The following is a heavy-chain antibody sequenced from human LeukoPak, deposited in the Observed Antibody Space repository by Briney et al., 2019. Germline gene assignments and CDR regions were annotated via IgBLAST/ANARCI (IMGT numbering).Heavy chain of an antibody. D-gene: IGHD3-22*01. J-gene: IGHJ3*02. Sequence: ASVKVSCKASGYTFTSYGISWVRQAPGQGLEWMGWISAYNGNTNYAQKLQGRVTMTRDTSTSTAYMELRSLRSDDTAVYYCARDRFPLPGPLYDSSGYHKWHGAFDIWGQGTMVTVSP. CDR1: GYTFTSYG. CDR2: ISAYNGNT. V-gene: IGHV1-18*01. CDR3: ARDRFPLPGPLYDSSGYHKWHGAFDI.